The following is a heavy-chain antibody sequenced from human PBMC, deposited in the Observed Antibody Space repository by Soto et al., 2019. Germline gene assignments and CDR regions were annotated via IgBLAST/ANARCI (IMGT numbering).Heavy chain of an antibody. Sequence: SETLSLTCTVSGGSISSGGYYWSWIRQHPGKGLEWIGYIYYSGSTYYNPSLKSRVTISVDTSKNQFSLKLSSVTAADTAVYYCAGDRLPRGGDRIAAASNWFDPWGQGTLVTVS. CDR2: IYYSGST. J-gene: IGHJ5*02. D-gene: IGHD6-13*01. CDR1: GGSISSGGYY. V-gene: IGHV4-31*03. CDR3: AGDRLPRGGDRIAAASNWFDP.